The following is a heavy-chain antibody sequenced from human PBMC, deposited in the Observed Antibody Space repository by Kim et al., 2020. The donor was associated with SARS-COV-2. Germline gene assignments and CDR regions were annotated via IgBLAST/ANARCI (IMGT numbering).Heavy chain of an antibody. J-gene: IGHJ3*01. Sequence: SETPSLTCAVSGGSFSGYFWTWFRQPPGKGLEWIGEIYHAGIANYNPSLKSRVTISVDTSKNQISLKLTSVTAADTAMFYCARALNYYDSRGAFDVWSQGTMVTVSS. CDR2: IYHAGIA. D-gene: IGHD3-22*01. CDR1: GGSFSGYF. CDR3: ARALNYYDSRGAFDV. V-gene: IGHV4-34*01.